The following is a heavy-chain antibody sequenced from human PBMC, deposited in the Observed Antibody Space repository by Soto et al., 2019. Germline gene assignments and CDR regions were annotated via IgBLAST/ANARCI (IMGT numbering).Heavy chain of an antibody. D-gene: IGHD3-10*01. V-gene: IGHV4-34*01. J-gene: IGHJ4*02. CDR1: GGSFSGYY. Sequence: SETLSLTCAVYGGSFSGYYWSWIRQPPGKGLEWIGEINHSGSTNYNPSLKSRVTISVDTSKNQFSLKLSSVTAADTAVYYCAREYGSGSKYFDYWGQGTLVT. CDR2: INHSGST. CDR3: AREYGSGSKYFDY.